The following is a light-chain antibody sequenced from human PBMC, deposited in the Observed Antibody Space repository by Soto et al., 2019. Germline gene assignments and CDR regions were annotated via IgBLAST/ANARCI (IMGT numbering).Light chain of an antibody. Sequence: QSVLTQPPSVSGAPGQRVTISCTGSNSDIGAGYDVHWYQQLPGTAPKLVIYANNNRPSGVPDRFSASKSGTSASLAITGLQAYDGADYYCQSYDSSLRGVFGTGTKVTVL. J-gene: IGLJ1*01. V-gene: IGLV1-40*01. CDR3: QSYDSSLRGV. CDR2: ANN. CDR1: NSDIGAGYD.